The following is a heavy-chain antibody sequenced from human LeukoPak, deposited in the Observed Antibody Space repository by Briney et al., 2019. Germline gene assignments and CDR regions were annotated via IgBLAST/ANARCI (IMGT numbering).Heavy chain of an antibody. CDR2: IYYSGST. V-gene: IGHV4-39*01. J-gene: IGHJ5*02. CDR3: ARGRKDSSSWYLFVNRWFDP. CDR1: GGSISSSSYY. Sequence: SETLSLTCTVSGGSISSSSYYWGWIRQPPGKGLEWIGSIYYSGSTYYNPSLKSRVTISVDTSKNQFSLKLSSVTAADTAVYYCARGRKDSSSWYLFVNRWFDPWGQGTLVTVSS. D-gene: IGHD6-13*01.